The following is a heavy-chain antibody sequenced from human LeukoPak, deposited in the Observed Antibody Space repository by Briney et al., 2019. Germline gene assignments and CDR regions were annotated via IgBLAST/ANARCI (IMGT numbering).Heavy chain of an antibody. CDR3: ARSRGILYYMDV. V-gene: IGHV4-4*09. CDR1: GGSISSYY. J-gene: IGHJ6*03. CDR2: IYTSGST. D-gene: IGHD2-15*01. Sequence: SETLSLTCTVSGGSISSYYWSWIRQPPGKGLEWIGYIYTSGSTNYNPSLKSRVTISVDTSKNQFSLKLSSVTAADTAVYYCARSRGILYYMDVWGKGTTVTVSS.